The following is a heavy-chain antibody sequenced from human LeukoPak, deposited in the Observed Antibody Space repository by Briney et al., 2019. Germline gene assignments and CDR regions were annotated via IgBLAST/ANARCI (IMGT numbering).Heavy chain of an antibody. Sequence: GGSLRLSCTASGFTFGDYAMSWVRQAPGKGLEWVGFIRSKTHGGTTEFAAPVKDRFSISRDDSKRIAYLQMNSLKTEDTAVYYCTRDGIPETNWSGFDYWGQGTLVTVSS. CDR2: IRSKTHGGTT. CDR1: GFTFGDYA. D-gene: IGHD3-3*01. J-gene: IGHJ4*02. CDR3: TRDGIPETNWSGFDY. V-gene: IGHV3-49*04.